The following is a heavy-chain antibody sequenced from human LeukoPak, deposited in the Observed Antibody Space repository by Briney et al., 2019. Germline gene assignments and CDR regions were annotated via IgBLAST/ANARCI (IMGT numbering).Heavy chain of an antibody. CDR2: ISGDGTIK. CDR3: SRSQFDY. V-gene: IGHV3-74*03. Sequence: GGSPRLSCEPSGFPFSSYWMLWVRQAPGKVLVWVSRISGDGTIKTYADFVRGRFTISRDNTKNILYLQMNSLKVEDTAIYFCSRSQFDYWGQGVLVTVSS. CDR1: GFPFSSYW. J-gene: IGHJ4*02.